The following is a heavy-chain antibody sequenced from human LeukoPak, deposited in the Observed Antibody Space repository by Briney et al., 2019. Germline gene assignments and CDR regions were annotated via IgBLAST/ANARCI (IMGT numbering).Heavy chain of an antibody. CDR3: AKDLSYGSGSYYYYGMDV. D-gene: IGHD3-10*01. CDR2: ISADGPT. Sequence: QTGGSLRLSCAASGFTFSSSPMSWVRQAPGKGLDWVSSISADGPTYYADSVKGRFTISRDNSKNTLYLQMNSLRAEDTALYYCAKDLSYGSGSYYYYGMDVWGQGTTVTVSS. J-gene: IGHJ6*02. CDR1: GFTFSSSP. V-gene: IGHV3-23*01.